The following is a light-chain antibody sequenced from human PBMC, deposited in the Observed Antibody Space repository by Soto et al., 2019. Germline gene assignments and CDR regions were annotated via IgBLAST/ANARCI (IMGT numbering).Light chain of an antibody. CDR2: DAS. J-gene: IGKJ2*01. Sequence: DIQMTQSPSSLSASVGDRVTITCQASQDISNYLNWYQKKPGKAPTLLIYDASNLETGVPSRFSGSGSGTDFTFTISSLQPEDIATYYCHQYDNLPHTFGQGTKLEIK. V-gene: IGKV1-33*01. CDR1: QDISNY. CDR3: HQYDNLPHT.